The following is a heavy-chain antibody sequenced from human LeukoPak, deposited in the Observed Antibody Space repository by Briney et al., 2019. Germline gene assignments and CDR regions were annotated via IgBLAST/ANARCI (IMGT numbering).Heavy chain of an antibody. CDR2: ISAYNGNT. CDR3: ARASIAVAGLGHFQH. D-gene: IGHD6-19*01. Sequence: ASVKVSCMASGYTFTSYGISWVRQAPGQGLEWMGWISAYNGNTNYAQKLQGRVTMTTDTSTSTAYMELRSLRSDDTAVYYCARASIAVAGLGHFQHWGQGTLVTVSS. CDR1: GYTFTSYG. V-gene: IGHV1-18*01. J-gene: IGHJ1*01.